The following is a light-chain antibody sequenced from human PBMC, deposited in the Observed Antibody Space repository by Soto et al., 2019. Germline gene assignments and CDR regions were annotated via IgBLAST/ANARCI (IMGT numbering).Light chain of an antibody. Sequence: QSVLTQPPSLSGTPGQRVTISCSGSTSNIAGNTVHWYQHLPETAPKLLIYIDDQRPSGVPDRFSGSKSGTSASLAISGLQSEDEADYYCSSHAGSNNYVFGTGTKLTVL. CDR2: IDD. J-gene: IGLJ1*01. V-gene: IGLV1-44*01. CDR1: TSNIAGNT. CDR3: SSHAGSNNYV.